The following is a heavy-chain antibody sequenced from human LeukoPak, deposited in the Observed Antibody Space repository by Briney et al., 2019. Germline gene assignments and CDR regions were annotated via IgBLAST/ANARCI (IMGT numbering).Heavy chain of an antibody. CDR1: GFTFSSYW. CDR2: IKQDGSEK. D-gene: IGHD3-22*01. J-gene: IGHJ4*02. Sequence: PGGSLRLSCAASGFTFSSYWMNWVRQTPGKGLEWVANIKQDGSEKYYVDLVKGRFTISRDNAKNSLYLQMNSLRAEDTAVYYCARDVDSSGYYFDCWGQGTLVTVSS. V-gene: IGHV3-7*01. CDR3: ARDVDSSGYYFDC.